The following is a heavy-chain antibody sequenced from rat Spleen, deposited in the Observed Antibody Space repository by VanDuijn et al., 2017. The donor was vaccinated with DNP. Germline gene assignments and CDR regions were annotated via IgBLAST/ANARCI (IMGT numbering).Heavy chain of an antibody. V-gene: IGHV5S13*01. J-gene: IGHJ3*01. CDR1: GFTFSDFG. CDR2: ISASGSNT. D-gene: IGHD1-1*01. Sequence: EVQLVESGGGLVQPGRSLRLSCAASGFTFSDFGMAWVRQTPSKGLEWVATISASGSNTYYRDSVKGRFTFSRDNAENTLYLQMDSLRSEDTVTYYCTAAYYGFAYWGQGTLVTVSS. CDR3: TAAYYGFAY.